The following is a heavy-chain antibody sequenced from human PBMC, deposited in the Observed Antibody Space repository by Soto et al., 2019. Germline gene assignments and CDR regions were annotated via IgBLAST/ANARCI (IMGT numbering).Heavy chain of an antibody. CDR1: GGTFSSYT. V-gene: IGHV1-69*02. D-gene: IGHD4-17*01. J-gene: IGHJ4*02. Sequence: QVQLVQSGAEVKKPGSSVKVSCKASGGTFSSYTISWVRQAPGQGLEWMGRIIPILDIANYAQKFQGRVTITADKSTSTAYMELSSLRSGDTAMYYCAGAEGDYEFDYWGQGTLVTVSS. CDR3: AGAEGDYEFDY. CDR2: IIPILDIA.